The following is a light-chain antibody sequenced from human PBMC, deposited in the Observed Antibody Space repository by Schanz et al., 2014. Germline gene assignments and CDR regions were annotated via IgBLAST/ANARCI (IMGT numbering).Light chain of an antibody. CDR3: VLYMGSGIWL. CDR2: STN. CDR1: SGSVSTSYY. J-gene: IGLJ3*02. V-gene: IGLV8-61*01. Sequence: QTVVTQEPSFTVSPGGTVTLTCGLTSGSVSTSYYPTWYQQTPGQAPRTLVSSTNTRSSGVPDRFSGSILGNKAALTITGAQADDESDYYCVLYMGSGIWLFGGGTKLTVL.